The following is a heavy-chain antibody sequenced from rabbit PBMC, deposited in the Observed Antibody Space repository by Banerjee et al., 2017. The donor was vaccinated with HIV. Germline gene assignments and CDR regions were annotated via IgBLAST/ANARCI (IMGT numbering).Heavy chain of an antibody. CDR1: GFSFSGSYW. CDR3: ARDLGGSIHL. Sequence: QEQLEESGGDLVKPEGSLTLTCPASGFSFSGSYWTCWVRQAPGKGLELISCIFAGSSGNTYYANWAKGRFTISKTSSTTVTLQMTSLTAADTATYLCARDLGGSIHLWGPGTLVTVS. D-gene: IGHD4-2*01. V-gene: IGHV1S45*01. CDR2: IFAGSSGNT. J-gene: IGHJ4*01.